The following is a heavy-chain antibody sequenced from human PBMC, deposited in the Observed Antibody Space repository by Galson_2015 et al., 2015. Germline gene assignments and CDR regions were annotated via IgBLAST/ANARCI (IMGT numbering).Heavy chain of an antibody. CDR1: GLTVSSNY. CDR3: ARDLGYYDSRDY. J-gene: IGHJ4*02. CDR2: IYSGGST. V-gene: IGHV3-53*01. D-gene: IGHD3-22*01. Sequence: SLRLSCAASGLTVSSNYMSWVRQAPGKGLEWVSVIYSGGSTYYADSVKGRFTISRDNSKNTLYLQMNSLRAEDTAVYYCARDLGYYDSRDYWGQGTLVTVSS.